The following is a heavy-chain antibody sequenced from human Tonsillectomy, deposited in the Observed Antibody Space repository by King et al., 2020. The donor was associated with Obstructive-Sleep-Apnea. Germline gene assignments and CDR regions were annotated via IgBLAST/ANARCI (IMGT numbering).Heavy chain of an antibody. V-gene: IGHV5-10-1*03. J-gene: IGHJ4*02. CDR3: ARQPGIDRSGWYWADY. CDR2: IYPSDSYA. Sequence: EVQLVESGAEVKKPGESLRISCKGSGYSFTNYWISWVRQMPGKGLEWMGKIYPSDSYANYSPSFQGHVTISADESITTAYLQWTSLKASDTAIYYCARQPGIDRSGWYWADYWGQGTLVTVSS. CDR1: GYSFTNYW. D-gene: IGHD6-19*01.